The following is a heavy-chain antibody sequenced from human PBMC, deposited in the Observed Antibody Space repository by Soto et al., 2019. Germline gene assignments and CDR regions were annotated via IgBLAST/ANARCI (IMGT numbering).Heavy chain of an antibody. V-gene: IGHV5-51*01. J-gene: IGHJ6*02. CDR1: GNSFTSYW. D-gene: IGHD3-10*01. CDR2: IYPGDSDT. Sequence: GESLKISCKGSGNSFTSYWTGWVRQMPGKGLEWMGIIYPGDSDTRYSPSFQGQVTISADKSISTAYLQWSSLKASDTAMYYCASSGGAHLPYYYYGMDVWGQGTTVTVPS. CDR3: ASSGGAHLPYYYYGMDV.